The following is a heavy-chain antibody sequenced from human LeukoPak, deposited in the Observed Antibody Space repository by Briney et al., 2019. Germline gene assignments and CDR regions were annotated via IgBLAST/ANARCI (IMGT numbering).Heavy chain of an antibody. J-gene: IGHJ6*02. CDR3: ARGEAPGTVFGGMAV. V-gene: IGHV1-69*13. CDR2: IIPIFGTA. D-gene: IGHD3-16*01. CDR1: GGTFSSYA. Sequence: ASVKVSCKASGGTFSSYAISWVRQAPGQGLEWMGGIIPIFGTANYAQKFQGRVTITADESTSTAYMELSSLRSEDTAVYCCARGEAPGTVFGGMAVWGQGTAVTVSS.